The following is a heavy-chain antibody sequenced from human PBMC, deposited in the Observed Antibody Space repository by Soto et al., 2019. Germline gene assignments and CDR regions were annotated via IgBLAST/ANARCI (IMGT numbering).Heavy chain of an antibody. CDR2: ISAYNGNT. CDR3: ARECPPRYCSGGSCYLEVVWFDP. Sequence: ASVKVSCKASGYTFTSYGISWVRQAPGQGLEWMGWISAYNGNTNYAQKLQGRVTMTTDTSTSTAYMKLRSLRSDDTAVYYCARECPPRYCSGGSCYLEVVWFDPWGQGTLVTVSS. V-gene: IGHV1-18*04. J-gene: IGHJ5*02. D-gene: IGHD2-15*01. CDR1: GYTFTSYG.